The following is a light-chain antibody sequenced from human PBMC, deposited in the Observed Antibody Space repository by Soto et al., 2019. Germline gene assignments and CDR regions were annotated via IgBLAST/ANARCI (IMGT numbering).Light chain of an antibody. J-gene: IGLJ1*01. CDR1: SSDVGGYHY. CDR3: SSYAGLNNFIV. Sequence: HSALPQLPSASGSPGQSVTISCTGTSSDVGGYHYVSWYQQHPGKAPKVMIYEVSKRPSGVPDRFSGSKSGDTASLTVSGLQTEDEAEYYCSSYAGLNNFIVFGTGTKVTVL. V-gene: IGLV2-8*01. CDR2: EVS.